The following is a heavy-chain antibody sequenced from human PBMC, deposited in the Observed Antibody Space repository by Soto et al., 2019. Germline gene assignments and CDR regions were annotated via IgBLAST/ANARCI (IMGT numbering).Heavy chain of an antibody. CDR1: GGSISSGGYY. CDR2: IYYSGST. CDR3: ARDPGVMVRGEPTRGGDSWFDP. D-gene: IGHD3-10*01. Sequence: SETLSLTCTVSGGSISSGGYYWSWIRQHPGKGLEWIGYIYYSGSTYYNPSLKSRVTISVDTSKNQFSLKLSSVTAADTAVYYCARDPGVMVRGEPTRGGDSWFDPWGQGTLVTVSS. V-gene: IGHV4-31*03. J-gene: IGHJ5*02.